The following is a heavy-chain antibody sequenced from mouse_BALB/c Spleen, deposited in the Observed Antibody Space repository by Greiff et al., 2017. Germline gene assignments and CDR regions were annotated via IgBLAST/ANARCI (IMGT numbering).Heavy chain of an antibody. D-gene: IGHD1-1*01. J-gene: IGHJ4*01. CDR2: IDPYNGGT. CDR1: GYAFTSYN. V-gene: IGHV1S135*01. CDR3: ARGNYYGSSPWYAMDY. Sequence: EVKLVESGPELVKPGASVKVSFKASGYAFTSYNMYWVKQSHGKSLEWIGYIDPYNGGTSYNQKFKGKATLTVDKSSSTAYMHLNSLTSEDSAVYYCARGNYYGSSPWYAMDYWGQGTSVTVSS.